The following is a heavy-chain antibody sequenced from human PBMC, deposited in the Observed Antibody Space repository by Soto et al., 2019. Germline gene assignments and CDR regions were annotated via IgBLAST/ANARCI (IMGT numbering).Heavy chain of an antibody. CDR2: IWYDGSNK. J-gene: IGHJ4*02. CDR3: ARDEYYYDSSGYFDPPFDY. D-gene: IGHD3-22*01. Sequence: PGGSLRLSCAASGFTFSSYGMHWVRQAPGKGLEWVAVIWYDGSNKYYADSVKGRFTISRDNSKNTLYLQMNSLRAEDTAVYYCARDEYYYDSSGYFDPPFDYWGQGTLVTVSS. V-gene: IGHV3-33*01. CDR1: GFTFSSYG.